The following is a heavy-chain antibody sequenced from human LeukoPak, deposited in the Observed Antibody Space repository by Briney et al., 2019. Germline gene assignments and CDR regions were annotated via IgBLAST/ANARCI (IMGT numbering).Heavy chain of an antibody. CDR2: VNPSAGST. V-gene: IGHV1-46*01. CDR3: ARGGGTAVADRKLKFDD. D-gene: IGHD6-19*01. CDR1: RYTFPTYY. J-gene: IGHJ4*02. Sequence: GASVTDSSMASRYTFPTYYIHWVRPAPGQGLEWMGIVNPSAGSTSYAQKFQGRVTITRDTATSPVYMELSSLRSEDTAVYYCARGGGTAVADRKLKFDDWGQGTVATVTS.